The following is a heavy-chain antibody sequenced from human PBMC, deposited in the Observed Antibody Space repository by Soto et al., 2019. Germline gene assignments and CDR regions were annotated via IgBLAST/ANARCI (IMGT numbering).Heavy chain of an antibody. Sequence: HPGWSLRLSCAASGFTVSTNYMSWVRQAPGKGLEWASVIYIGGNTYYADSVKGRFAISRDDSKNTVYLQMNSLRVEDTAMYYFATGGQTYGPDGFDIWGRGTMVTVSS. V-gene: IGHV3-53*01. D-gene: IGHD5-18*01. CDR1: GFTVSTNY. CDR2: IYIGGNT. CDR3: ATGGQTYGPDGFDI. J-gene: IGHJ3*02.